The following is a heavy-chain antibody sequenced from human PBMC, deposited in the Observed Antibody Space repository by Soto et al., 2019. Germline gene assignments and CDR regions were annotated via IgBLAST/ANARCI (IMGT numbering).Heavy chain of an antibody. D-gene: IGHD2-2*01. J-gene: IGHJ4*02. Sequence: QVQLVQSGAEVKKPGASVKVSCKASGYTFTSYYMHWVRQAPGQGLEWMGIINPSGGSTSYAQKFQGRVTMTRDTSKSTVYMELSSLRSEGTAVYYCARERDCSSTSCHHIGYFDYWGQGTLVTVSS. CDR3: ARERDCSSTSCHHIGYFDY. V-gene: IGHV1-46*01. CDR2: INPSGGST. CDR1: GYTFTSYY.